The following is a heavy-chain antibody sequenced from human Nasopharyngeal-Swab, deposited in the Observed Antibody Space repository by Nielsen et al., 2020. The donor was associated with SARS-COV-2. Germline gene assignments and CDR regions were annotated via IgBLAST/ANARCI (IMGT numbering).Heavy chain of an antibody. J-gene: IGHJ5*02. Sequence: GESLKISCAASGFTFTSYAINWVHQAPGKGLEWVSGISGSGDNTYYADSVRGRFIISRDTSRNTLYLQMNSLRAEDTALYYCAKDSGAGFCSAGTCFPTNHWGRGTLVTVSS. CDR1: GFTFTSYA. CDR2: ISGSGDNT. D-gene: IGHD2-15*01. V-gene: IGHV3-23*01. CDR3: AKDSGAGFCSAGTCFPTNH.